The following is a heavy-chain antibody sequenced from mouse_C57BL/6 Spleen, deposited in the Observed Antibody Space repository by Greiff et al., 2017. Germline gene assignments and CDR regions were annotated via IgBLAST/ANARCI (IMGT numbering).Heavy chain of an antibody. Sequence: EVNLVESGGGLVKPGGSLKLSCAASGFTFSSYTMSWVRQTPEKRLEWVATISGGGGNTYYPDSVKGRFTISRDNAKNTLYLQMSSLRSEDTALYYCARGDYGSSRYYFDYWGQGTTLTVSS. V-gene: IGHV5-9*01. CDR3: ARGDYGSSRYYFDY. D-gene: IGHD1-1*01. CDR2: ISGGGGNT. CDR1: GFTFSSYT. J-gene: IGHJ2*01.